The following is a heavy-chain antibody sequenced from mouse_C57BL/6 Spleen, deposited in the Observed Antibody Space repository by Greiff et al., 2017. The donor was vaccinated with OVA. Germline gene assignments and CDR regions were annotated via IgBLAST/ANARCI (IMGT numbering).Heavy chain of an antibody. V-gene: IGHV1-81*01. CDR2: IYPRSGNT. Sequence: VKLQESGAELARPGASVKLSCKASGYTFTSYGISWVKQRTGQGLEWIGEIYPRSGNTYYNEKFKGKATLTADKSSSTAYMELRSLTSEDSAVYFCARWGLYDYEEYYFDYWGQGTTLTVSS. J-gene: IGHJ2*01. D-gene: IGHD2-4*01. CDR1: GYTFTSYG. CDR3: ARWGLYDYEEYYFDY.